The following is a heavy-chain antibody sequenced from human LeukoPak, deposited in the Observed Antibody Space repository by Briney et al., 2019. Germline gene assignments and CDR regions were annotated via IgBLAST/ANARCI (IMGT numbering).Heavy chain of an antibody. CDR3: ARHSNSRGYYYYYYMDV. Sequence: SETLSLTCTVPGGSISSSSYYWGRIRQPPGKGLEWIGSIYYSGSTYYNPSLKSRVTISVDTSKNQFSLKLSSVTAADTAVYYCARHSNSRGYYYYYYMDVWGKGTTVTVSS. J-gene: IGHJ6*03. D-gene: IGHD6-19*01. CDR2: IYYSGST. V-gene: IGHV4-39*01. CDR1: GGSISSSSYY.